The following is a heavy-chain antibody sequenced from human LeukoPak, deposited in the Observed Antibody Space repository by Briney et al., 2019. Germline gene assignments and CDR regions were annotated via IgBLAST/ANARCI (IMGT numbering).Heavy chain of an antibody. CDR3: ARDRGAARPLRWSFDY. Sequence: GGSLRLSCAASGFTFSSYAMHWVRQAPGKGLEWVAVISYDGSNKYYADSVKGRFTISRDNSKNTLYLQMNSLRAEDTAVYYCARDRGAARPLRWSFDYWGQGTLVTVSS. CDR1: GFTFSSYA. D-gene: IGHD6-6*01. V-gene: IGHV3-30-3*01. CDR2: ISYDGSNK. J-gene: IGHJ4*02.